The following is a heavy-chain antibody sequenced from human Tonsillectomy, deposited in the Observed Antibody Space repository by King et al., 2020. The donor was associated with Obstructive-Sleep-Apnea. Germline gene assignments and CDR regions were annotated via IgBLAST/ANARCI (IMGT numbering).Heavy chain of an antibody. Sequence: MQLQESGPGLVKPSETLSLTCTVSGGSISSYYWSWIWQPAGRGLGWIGRIYASGSANYNPSLKNRVTMSVDTAKNQFSLKLSSVTAADTAVYYCARTSGTYSPIDFWGQGTLVTVSS. CDR2: IYASGSA. D-gene: IGHD1-26*01. CDR3: ARTSGTYSPIDF. J-gene: IGHJ4*02. V-gene: IGHV4-4*07. CDR1: GGSISSYY.